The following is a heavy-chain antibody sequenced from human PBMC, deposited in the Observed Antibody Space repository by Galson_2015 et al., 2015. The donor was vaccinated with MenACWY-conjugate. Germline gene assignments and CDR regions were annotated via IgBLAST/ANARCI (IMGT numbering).Heavy chain of an antibody. V-gene: IGHV3-30*02. Sequence: SLRLSCAASGFTFSSFGMHWVRQAPGKGLEWLTFIRYDGSTEYYADSVKGRFTISRDNSKNMLYLQMNSLRAEDTAVYYCARASWEHSSSSIVYYYFMDVWGRGSTVTVSS. CDR1: GFTFSSFG. CDR3: ARASWEHSSSSIVYYYFMDV. J-gene: IGHJ6*03. CDR2: IRYDGSTE. D-gene: IGHD6-6*01.